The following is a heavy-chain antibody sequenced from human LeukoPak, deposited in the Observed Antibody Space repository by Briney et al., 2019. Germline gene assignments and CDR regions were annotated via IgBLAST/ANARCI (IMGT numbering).Heavy chain of an antibody. CDR2: IIPIFGTA. D-gene: IGHD6-13*01. CDR1: GGTFSSYA. V-gene: IGHV1-69*13. Sequence: ASVKVSCKASGGTFSSYAISWVRQAPGQGLEWMGGIIPIFGTANYAQKFQGRVTITADESTSTAYMELSSLRSEDTAAYYCARDHIAAAGGYYYYGMDVWGQGTTVTVSS. J-gene: IGHJ6*02. CDR3: ARDHIAAAGGYYYYGMDV.